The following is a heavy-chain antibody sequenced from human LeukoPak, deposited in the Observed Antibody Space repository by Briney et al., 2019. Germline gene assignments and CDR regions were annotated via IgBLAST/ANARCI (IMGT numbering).Heavy chain of an antibody. CDR3: ARESSGWYAYYYYYMDV. J-gene: IGHJ6*03. D-gene: IGHD6-19*01. CDR1: GFTFSSYE. V-gene: IGHV3-48*03. CDR2: ISSSGSTI. Sequence: PGGSLRLSCAASGFTFSSYEMNWVRQAPGKGLEWVSYISSSGSTIYYADSVKGRFTISRDNAKNSLYLQMNSLRAEDTAVYYCARESSGWYAYYYYYMDVWGKGTTVTISS.